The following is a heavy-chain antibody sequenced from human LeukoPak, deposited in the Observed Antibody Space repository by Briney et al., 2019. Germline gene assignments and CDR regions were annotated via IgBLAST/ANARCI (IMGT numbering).Heavy chain of an antibody. V-gene: IGHV4-39*01. CDR2: IYYSGST. J-gene: IGHJ4*02. D-gene: IGHD3-10*01. CDR3: ARFTRMGYYGSGSFFDY. Sequence: SETLSLTCTVSGGSISSSSYFWGWIRQPPGKGLEWIGSIYYSGSTYYNPSLESRVSVSVDTSKNQFSLKLSSVTAADTAVYYCARFTRMGYYGSGSFFDYWGQGTLVTVSS. CDR1: GGSISSSSYF.